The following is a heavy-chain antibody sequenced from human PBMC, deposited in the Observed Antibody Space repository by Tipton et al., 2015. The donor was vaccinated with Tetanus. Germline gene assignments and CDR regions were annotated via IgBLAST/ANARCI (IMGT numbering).Heavy chain of an antibody. D-gene: IGHD3-22*01. CDR3: AKLFRVRARGITMVVVVPPGYFDY. CDR1: GAPISNSSSY. CDR2: IYFSGST. V-gene: IGHV4-39*01. Sequence: TLSLTCTVSGAPISNSSSYWGWIRQSPGKGLEWIGNIYFSGSTYYNPSLKSRVTISVDTSKSQFSLRLNSVTAADTAVYYCAKLFRVRARGITMVVVVPPGYFDYWGQGTLVTVSS. J-gene: IGHJ4*02.